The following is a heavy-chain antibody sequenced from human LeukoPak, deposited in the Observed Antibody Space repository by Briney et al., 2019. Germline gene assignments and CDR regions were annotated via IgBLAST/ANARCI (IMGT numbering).Heavy chain of an antibody. J-gene: IGHJ5*02. CDR2: ISSSGSTI. V-gene: IGHV3-11*01. CDR3: AKSYYGDFGNWFDP. CDR1: GFTFSDYY. D-gene: IGHD4-17*01. Sequence: PGGSLRLSCAASGFTFSDYYMSWIRQAPGKGLEWVSYISSSGSTIYYADSVKGRFTISRDNAKNSLYLQMNSLRVEDTAVYYCAKSYYGDFGNWFDPWGQGTLVTVSS.